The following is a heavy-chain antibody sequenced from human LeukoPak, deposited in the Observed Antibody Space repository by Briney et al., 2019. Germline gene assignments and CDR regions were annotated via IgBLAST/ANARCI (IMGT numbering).Heavy chain of an antibody. V-gene: IGHV4-4*07. CDR3: ARGGRRGYSGYDWLDY. J-gene: IGHJ4*02. D-gene: IGHD5-12*01. Sequence: SETLSLTCNVSGGSISSYYWSWIRQPAGQGLEWIGRIYTSGSTNYNPSLKSRVTMSVDTSKNQFSLKLSSVTAADTAVYYCARGGRRGYSGYDWLDYWGQGTLVTVSS. CDR1: GGSISSYY. CDR2: IYTSGST.